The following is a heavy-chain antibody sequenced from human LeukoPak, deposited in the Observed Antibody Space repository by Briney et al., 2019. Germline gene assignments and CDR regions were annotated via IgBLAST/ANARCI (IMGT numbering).Heavy chain of an antibody. V-gene: IGHV1-69*01. D-gene: IGHD6-19*01. CDR3: ASPSRYSSGWYQSEYFQH. CDR2: IIPIFGTA. Sequence: GASVKVSCKASGGTFSSYAISRVRQAPGQGLEWMGGIIPIFGTANYAQKFQGRVTITADESTSTAYMELSSLRSEDTAVYYCASPSRYSSGWYQSEYFQHWGQGTLVTVSS. CDR1: GGTFSSYA. J-gene: IGHJ1*01.